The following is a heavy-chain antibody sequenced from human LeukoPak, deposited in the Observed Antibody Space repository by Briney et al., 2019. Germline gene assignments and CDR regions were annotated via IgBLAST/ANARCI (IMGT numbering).Heavy chain of an antibody. D-gene: IGHD3-22*01. CDR3: ARPTRSGYSLDALDI. V-gene: IGHV4-38-2*02. J-gene: IGHJ3*02. CDR2: IYHSGST. CDR1: GYSISSGYY. Sequence: SETLSLTCTVSGYSISSGYYWGWIRQPPGKGLEWIGSIYHSGSTYYNPSLKSRVTISVDTSKNQFSLKLSSVTAADTAVYYCARPTRSGYSLDALDIWGQGTMVTVSS.